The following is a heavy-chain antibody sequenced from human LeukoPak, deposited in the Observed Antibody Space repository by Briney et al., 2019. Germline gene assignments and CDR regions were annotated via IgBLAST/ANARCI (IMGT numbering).Heavy chain of an antibody. V-gene: IGHV3-30-3*01. Sequence: GSLRLSCAAFGFTFSSYAMHWVRQAPGKGLEWVAVISYDGSNKYYADSVKGRFTISRDNSKNTLYLQMNSLRAEDTAVYYCARDNRSKVPYYYYGMDVWGQGTTVTASS. D-gene: IGHD2-2*01. CDR3: ARDNRSKVPYYYYGMDV. CDR2: ISYDGSNK. CDR1: GFTFSSYA. J-gene: IGHJ6*02.